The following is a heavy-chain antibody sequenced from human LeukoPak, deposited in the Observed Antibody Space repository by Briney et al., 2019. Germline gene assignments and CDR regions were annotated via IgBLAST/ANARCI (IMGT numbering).Heavy chain of an antibody. CDR2: IYPGDSNT. CDR3: ATRRAVAGKYYFDF. CDR1: GFTFTSYW. D-gene: IGHD6-19*01. V-gene: IGHV5-51*01. J-gene: IGHJ4*02. Sequence: GEALQISFQGSGFTFTSYWIGWGRRMPGKGGEWMGIIYPGDSNTRYSPSFQGQVTISADKSISTAYLQWSSLRASDTAMYYCATRRAVAGKYYFDFWGQGTLVTVSS.